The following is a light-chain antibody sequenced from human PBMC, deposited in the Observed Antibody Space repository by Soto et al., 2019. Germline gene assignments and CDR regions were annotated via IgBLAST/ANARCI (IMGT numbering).Light chain of an antibody. V-gene: IGLV2-14*01. J-gene: IGLJ1*01. CDR2: EVS. Sequence: QSVLTQPASVSGSPGQSITISCTGTSSDVGGYDYVSWYQLHPGKAPKLMVFEVSNRPSGVSYRFSGSKSGNTASLTISGLQAEEEAAYFCNSYSISTGYLFRPGTKV. CDR1: SSDVGGYDY. CDR3: NSYSISTGYL.